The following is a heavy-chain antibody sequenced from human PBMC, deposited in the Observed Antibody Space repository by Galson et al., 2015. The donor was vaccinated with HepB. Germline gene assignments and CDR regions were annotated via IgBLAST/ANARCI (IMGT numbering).Heavy chain of an antibody. Sequence: SLRLSCAASGFTLSSNWMTWVRQGPGKGLEWVALKWSDGRNEDYLHSVKGRFTISRDTSKNMVYLQMNSLNPEDTAVYYCARDRVLEWSYVGLFDLWGPGTLVTVSS. CDR1: GFTLSSNW. V-gene: IGHV3-33*08. J-gene: IGHJ4*02. D-gene: IGHD3-3*01. CDR2: KWSDGRNE. CDR3: ARDRVLEWSYVGLFDL.